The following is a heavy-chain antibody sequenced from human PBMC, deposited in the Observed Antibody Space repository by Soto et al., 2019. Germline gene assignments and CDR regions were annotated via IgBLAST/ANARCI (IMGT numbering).Heavy chain of an antibody. CDR3: AREPHNIVVGTYYYYGMDV. Sequence: PGESLKISCKGSGYSFTSYWIGWVRQMPGKGLEWMGIIYPGDSDTRYSPSFQGQVTISADKSISTAYLQWSSLKASDTAMYYCAREPHNIVVGTYYYYGMDVWGQGTTVTVSS. D-gene: IGHD2-15*01. CDR1: GYSFTSYW. CDR2: IYPGDSDT. V-gene: IGHV5-51*01. J-gene: IGHJ6*02.